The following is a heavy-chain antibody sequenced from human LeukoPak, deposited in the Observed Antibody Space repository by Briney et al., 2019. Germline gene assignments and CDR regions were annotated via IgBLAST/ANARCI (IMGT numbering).Heavy chain of an antibody. CDR2: INPNSGGT. J-gene: IGHJ5*02. CDR1: GHTFTGYY. Sequence: ASVKVSCKASGHTFTGYYMHWVRQAPGQGLEWMGWINPNSGGTNYAQKFQGWVTMTRDTSISTAYMELSRLRSDDTAVYYCARDGDSNYFNWFDPWGQGTLVTVSS. V-gene: IGHV1-2*04. D-gene: IGHD4-11*01. CDR3: ARDGDSNYFNWFDP.